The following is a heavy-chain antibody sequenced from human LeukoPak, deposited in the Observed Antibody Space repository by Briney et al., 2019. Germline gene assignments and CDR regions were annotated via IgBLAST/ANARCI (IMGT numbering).Heavy chain of an antibody. V-gene: IGHV3-23*01. D-gene: IGHD5-12*01. CDR3: AKERSVVATISPPQNYMDV. J-gene: IGHJ6*03. CDR1: GFTFSSYG. CDR2: ISGSGGST. Sequence: GGSLRLSCAASGFTFSSYGMSWVRQAPGKGLEWVSAISGSGGSTYYADSVKGRFTISRDNSKNTLYLQMNSLRAEDTAVYYCAKERSVVATISPPQNYMDVWGKGTTVTISS.